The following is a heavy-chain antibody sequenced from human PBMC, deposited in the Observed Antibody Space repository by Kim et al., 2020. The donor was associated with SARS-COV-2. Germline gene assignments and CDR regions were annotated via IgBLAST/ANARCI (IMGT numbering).Heavy chain of an antibody. CDR1: GYTFTSYG. Sequence: ASVKVSCKASGYTFTSYGISWVRQAPGQGLEWMGWISAYNGNTNYAQKLQGRVTMTTDTSTSTAYMELRSLRSDDTAVYYCARDAQWLARPYYYYGMDVWGQGTTVTVSS. V-gene: IGHV1-18*04. D-gene: IGHD6-19*01. CDR3: ARDAQWLARPYYYYGMDV. J-gene: IGHJ6*02. CDR2: ISAYNGNT.